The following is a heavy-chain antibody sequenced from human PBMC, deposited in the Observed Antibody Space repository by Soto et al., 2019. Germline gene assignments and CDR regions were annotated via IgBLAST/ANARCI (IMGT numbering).Heavy chain of an antibody. Sequence: ELQLVESGGGLVQPGGSLRLSCAASGFTFSSYSMNWVRQAPGKGLEWVSYITSSSTTMFYADSVKGRFTISRDNAKNSLYLQMNSLRDDDXAVYYCARDNGRAGSFDPWGQGTLVTVSS. CDR1: GFTFSSYS. J-gene: IGHJ5*02. CDR3: ARDNGRAGSFDP. V-gene: IGHV3-48*02. D-gene: IGHD6-13*01. CDR2: ITSSSTTM.